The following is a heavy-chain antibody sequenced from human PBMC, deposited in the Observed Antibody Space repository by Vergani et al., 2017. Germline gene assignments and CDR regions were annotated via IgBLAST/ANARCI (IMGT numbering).Heavy chain of an antibody. V-gene: IGHV3-30*02. Sequence: QVPLVESAGGVVQPGGSLRLSCAASGFTFSNFGMHWTRQAPGKGLEWLAYLGKDGINTRYRDAVKCRFTVSRDNTKDILYLQMDSLRSEDPALYYCAKYLRDSTDGLPDSWGPGTLVIVSS. CDR1: GFTFSNFG. J-gene: IGHJ4*02. CDR3: AKYLRDSTDGLPDS. CDR2: LGKDGINT. D-gene: IGHD2-21*02.